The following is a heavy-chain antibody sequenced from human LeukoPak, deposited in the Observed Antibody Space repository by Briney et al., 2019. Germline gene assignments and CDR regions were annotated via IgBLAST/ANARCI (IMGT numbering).Heavy chain of an antibody. Sequence: ASVKVSCKASGYTFTSYYMHWVRQAPGQGLEWMGIINPSGGSTSYAQKFQGRVTMTRDTSTSTVYMELSSLRSEDTAVYYCARLGTNPVAAAGRGWFDPWGQGTLVTVSS. CDR1: GYTFTSYY. CDR3: ARLGTNPVAAAGRGWFDP. D-gene: IGHD6-13*01. J-gene: IGHJ5*02. CDR2: INPSGGST. V-gene: IGHV1-46*01.